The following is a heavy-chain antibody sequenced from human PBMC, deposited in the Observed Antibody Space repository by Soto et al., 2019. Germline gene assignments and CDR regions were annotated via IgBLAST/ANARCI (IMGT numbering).Heavy chain of an antibody. CDR3: AKDQDTAMGLGFNDGMDV. V-gene: IGHV3-30*18. J-gene: IGHJ6*02. Sequence: GGSLRLSCAASGFTFSSYGMHWVRQAPGKGLEWVAVISYDGSNKYYADSVKGRFTISRDNSKNTLYLQMNSLRAEDTAVYYCAKDQDTAMGLGFNDGMDVWGQGTTVTVSS. CDR1: GFTFSSYG. CDR2: ISYDGSNK. D-gene: IGHD5-18*01.